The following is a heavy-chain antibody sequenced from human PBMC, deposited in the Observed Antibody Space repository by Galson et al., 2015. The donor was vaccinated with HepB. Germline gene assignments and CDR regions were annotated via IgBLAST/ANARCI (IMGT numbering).Heavy chain of an antibody. D-gene: IGHD6-19*01. CDR2: IYYSGST. CDR3: ARQAVAGNWFDP. CDR1: GGSISSSSYY. J-gene: IGHJ5*02. Sequence: TLSLTCTVSGGSISSSSYYWGWIRQPPGKGLEWIGSIYYSGSTYYNPSLKSRVTISVDTSKNQFSLKLSSVTAADTAVYYCARQAVAGNWFDPWGQGTLVTVSS. V-gene: IGHV4-39*01.